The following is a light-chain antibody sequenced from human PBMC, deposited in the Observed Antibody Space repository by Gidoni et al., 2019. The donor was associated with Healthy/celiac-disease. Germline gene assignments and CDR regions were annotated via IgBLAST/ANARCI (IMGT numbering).Light chain of an antibody. V-gene: IGLV1-40*01. Sequence: QSVLTQPPSVPGAPGQRVTISCTGSSSNIGAGYDVHWYQQLPGTAPKLLIYGNSNRPSVVPDRFSGSKSGTSASLAITGLQAEDEADYYCQSYDSSHWVFGGGTKLTVL. CDR1: SSNIGAGYD. CDR2: GNS. CDR3: QSYDSSHWV. J-gene: IGLJ3*02.